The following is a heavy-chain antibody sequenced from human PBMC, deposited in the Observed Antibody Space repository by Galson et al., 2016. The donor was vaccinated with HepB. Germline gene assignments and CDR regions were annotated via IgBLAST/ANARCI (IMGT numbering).Heavy chain of an antibody. CDR2: IYQSGAT. J-gene: IGHJ4*02. CDR1: GGSFSTFS. V-gene: IGHV4-34*01. CDR3: ARGLTRVTTGGFDA. Sequence: SETLSLTCAVYGGSFSTFSWSWIRQPPGKGLEWIGYIYQSGATNYSPSLESRVTISIDTSTTHFSLKLSSVTAGDTAVYYWARGLTRVTTGGFDAWGQGTLVTVSS. D-gene: IGHD4-17*01.